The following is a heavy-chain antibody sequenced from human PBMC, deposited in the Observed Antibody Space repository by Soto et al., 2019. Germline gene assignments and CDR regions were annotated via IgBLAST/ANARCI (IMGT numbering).Heavy chain of an antibody. D-gene: IGHD3-22*01. Sequence: SETLSLTCAVYGGSFSGYYWSWIRQPPGKGLEWIGEINHSGSTNYNPSLKSRVTISVDTSKNQFSLKLSSVTAADTAVYYCARGKDAYYYDSSCYDYWGQGTLVTVSS. J-gene: IGHJ4*02. CDR3: ARGKDAYYYDSSCYDY. V-gene: IGHV4-34*01. CDR1: GGSFSGYY. CDR2: INHSGST.